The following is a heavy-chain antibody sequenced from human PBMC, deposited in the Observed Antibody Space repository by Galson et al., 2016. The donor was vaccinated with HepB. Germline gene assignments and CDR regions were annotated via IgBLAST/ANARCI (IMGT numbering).Heavy chain of an antibody. CDR3: ARGRLLWFGESRGRSEDHFDY. D-gene: IGHD3-10*01. Sequence: KVSCKASGYSFTTYSIHWLRQAPGQRLEWMAWINSGNGNTKFSQKFQSRVIITRDTSASTVYMELSSLRSEDTAVYFCARGRLLWFGESRGRSEDHFDYWGQGTLVTVSS. V-gene: IGHV1-3*01. J-gene: IGHJ4*02. CDR1: GYSFTTYS. CDR2: INSGNGNT.